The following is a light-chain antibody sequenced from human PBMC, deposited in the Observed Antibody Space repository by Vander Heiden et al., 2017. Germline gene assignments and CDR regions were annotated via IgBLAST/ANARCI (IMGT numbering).Light chain of an antibody. V-gene: IGKV1-9*01. CDR3: QQLNSYPHT. CDR2: AAS. J-gene: IGKJ3*01. Sequence: DIQLTQSPSFLSASVGDRVTITCRASQGISSYLAWHQQKPGKAPKLLIYAASTLQSGVPSRFRGSGSGTEFTLTISSLQPEDFATYYCQQLNSYPHTFGPGTKVDIK. CDR1: QGISSY.